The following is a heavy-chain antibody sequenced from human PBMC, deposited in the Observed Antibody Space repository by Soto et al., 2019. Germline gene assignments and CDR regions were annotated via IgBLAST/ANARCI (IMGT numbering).Heavy chain of an antibody. Sequence: GGSLRLSCAASGFTFSNAWMSWVRQAPGKGLEWVCRIKSKTDGWSTDYAAPVKVRFTISRDDSKYTLYLQMNSLKTDDADVYYCFKAPIYNSRRYCSRTTCPWQRETWFVPGYPETLVTVFS. J-gene: IGHJ5*02. D-gene: IGHD2-2*01. V-gene: IGHV3-15*01. CDR2: IKSKTDGWST. CDR1: GFTFSNAW. CDR3: FKAPIYNSRRYCSRTTCPWQRETWFVP.